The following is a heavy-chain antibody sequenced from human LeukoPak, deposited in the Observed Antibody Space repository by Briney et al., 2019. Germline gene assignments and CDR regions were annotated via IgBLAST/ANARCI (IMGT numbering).Heavy chain of an antibody. V-gene: IGHV1-69*04. CDR2: ITPILGIA. Sequence: SVKVSCKASGGTFSSYAISWVRQAPGQGLEWMGRITPILGIANYAQKFQGRVTITADKSTSTAYMELSSLRSEDTAVYYCASRDRRWFDPWGQGTLVTVSS. CDR1: GGTFSSYA. CDR3: ASRDRRWFDP. J-gene: IGHJ5*02. D-gene: IGHD2-15*01.